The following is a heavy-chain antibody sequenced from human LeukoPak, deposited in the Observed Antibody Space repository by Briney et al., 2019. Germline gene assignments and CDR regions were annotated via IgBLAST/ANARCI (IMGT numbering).Heavy chain of an antibody. CDR3: TRDLLEFGDYGGNLSDY. D-gene: IGHD4-23*01. CDR1: GFTFSGSA. Sequence: GGSLKLPCAASGFTFSGSAMHWVRQASGKGLEWVGRIRSKANSYATAYAASVKGRFTISRDDSKNTAYLQMNSLKTEDTAVYYCTRDLLEFGDYGGNLSDYWGQGTLVTVSS. CDR2: IRSKANSYAT. V-gene: IGHV3-73*01. J-gene: IGHJ4*02.